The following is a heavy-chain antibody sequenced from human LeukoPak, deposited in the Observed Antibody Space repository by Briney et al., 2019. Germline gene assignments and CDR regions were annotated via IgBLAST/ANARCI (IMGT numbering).Heavy chain of an antibody. D-gene: IGHD6-13*01. Sequence: ASVKVSCKASGYTFTSYYMHWVRQAPGQGLEWMGVINPSGGSTSYAQKFQGRVTMTRDTSTSTVYMELSSLRSEDTAVYYCARGVNVAAPRGWYFDLWGRGTLVTVSS. CDR1: GYTFTSYY. CDR2: INPSGGST. J-gene: IGHJ2*01. CDR3: ARGVNVAAPRGWYFDL. V-gene: IGHV1-46*01.